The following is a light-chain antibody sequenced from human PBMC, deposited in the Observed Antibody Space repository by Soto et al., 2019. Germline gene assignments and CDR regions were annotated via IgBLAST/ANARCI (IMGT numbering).Light chain of an antibody. CDR1: QGISNS. CDR2: AAS. Sequence: DIQMTQSPSSLSASVGDRVSITCRASQGISNSLAWYQQKPGEVPNLLIYAASILQSGVPSRFSGSGPGTDFTLTISSLQPEDVATYYCQNYNSAPQTFGQGTKVDIK. J-gene: IGKJ1*01. CDR3: QNYNSAPQT. V-gene: IGKV1-27*01.